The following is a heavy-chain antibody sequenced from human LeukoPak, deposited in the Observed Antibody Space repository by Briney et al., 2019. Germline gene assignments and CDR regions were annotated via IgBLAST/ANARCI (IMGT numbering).Heavy chain of an antibody. CDR2: IRYDGSNK. V-gene: IGHV3-30*02. CDR3: AKDRKEAVAGTIGLDY. D-gene: IGHD6-19*01. Sequence: GGSLRLSCAASGFTFSSYGMHWVRQAPGKGLEWVAFIRYDGSNKYYADSVKGRFTISRDNSKNTLYLQMNSLRAEDTAVYYCAKDRKEAVAGTIGLDYWGQGTLVTVSS. J-gene: IGHJ4*02. CDR1: GFTFSSYG.